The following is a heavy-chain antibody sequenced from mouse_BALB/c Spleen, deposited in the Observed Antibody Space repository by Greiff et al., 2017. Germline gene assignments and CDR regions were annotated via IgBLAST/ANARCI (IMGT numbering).Heavy chain of an antibody. CDR3: ASHGNFYAMDY. Sequence: EVQLQQSGPGLVKPSQSLSLTCTVTGYSITSDYAWNWIRQFPGNKLEWMGYISYSGSTSYNPSLKSRISITRDTSKNQFFLQLNSVTTEDTATYYCASHGNFYAMDYWGQGTSVTVSS. CDR1: GYSITSDYA. D-gene: IGHD2-1*01. V-gene: IGHV3-2*02. CDR2: ISYSGST. J-gene: IGHJ4*01.